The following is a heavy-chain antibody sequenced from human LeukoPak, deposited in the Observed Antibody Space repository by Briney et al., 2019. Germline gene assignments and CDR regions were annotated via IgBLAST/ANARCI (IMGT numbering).Heavy chain of an antibody. CDR1: GGTFSSYA. CDR2: IIPIFGTA. J-gene: IGHJ6*03. D-gene: IGHD3-3*01. CDR3: ARTPRGDYDFWSGYYQNYYYYYMDV. Sequence: VASVKVSCKASGGTFSSYAISWVRQAPGQRLEWMGGIIPIFGTANYAQKFRGRVTITADESTSTAYMELSSLRSEDTAVYYCARTPRGDYDFWSGYYQNYYYYYMDVWGKGTTVTVSS. V-gene: IGHV1-69*13.